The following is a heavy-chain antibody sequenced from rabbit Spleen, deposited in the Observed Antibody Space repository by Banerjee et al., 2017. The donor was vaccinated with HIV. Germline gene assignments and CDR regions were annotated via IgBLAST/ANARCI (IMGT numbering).Heavy chain of an antibody. Sequence: QEQLEESGGALVKPEGSLTLTCTASGFSFSSSYWICWVRQAPGKGLEWIGCRYTGNGDTVYASWAKGRFTISKTSSTTMTLQMTSLTAADTATYFCVRGWSGGIDNYVDYFNLWGQGTLVTVS. CDR1: GFSFSSSYW. D-gene: IGHD4-2*01. V-gene: IGHV1S45*01. CDR2: RYTGNGDT. J-gene: IGHJ4*01. CDR3: VRGWSGGIDNYVDYFNL.